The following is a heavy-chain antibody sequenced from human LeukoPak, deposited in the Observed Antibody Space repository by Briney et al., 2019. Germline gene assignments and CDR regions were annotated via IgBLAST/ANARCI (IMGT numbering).Heavy chain of an antibody. V-gene: IGHV1-69*05. Sequence: ASVKVSCKASGGTFSSYAISWVRQAPGQGLEWMGGIIPIFGTANYAQKFQGRVTITTDESTSTAYMELSSLRSEDTAVYYCACAWNYVFGRGFEYYYYMDVWGKGTTVTVSS. CDR2: IIPIFGTA. D-gene: IGHD1-7*01. CDR1: GGTFSSYA. CDR3: ACAWNYVFGRGFEYYYYMDV. J-gene: IGHJ6*03.